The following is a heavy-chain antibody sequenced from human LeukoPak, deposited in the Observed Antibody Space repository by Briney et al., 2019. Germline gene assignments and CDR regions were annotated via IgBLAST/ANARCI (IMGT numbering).Heavy chain of an antibody. Sequence: PGGSLRLSCAASGFTFSSYSMNWVRQAPGKGLEWVSSISSSNSYIYYADSVKGRFTISRDNAKNSLYLQMNSLRAEDTAVYYCARSIARFWSGLDYWGQGTLVTVSS. J-gene: IGHJ4*02. D-gene: IGHD3-3*01. CDR1: GFTFSSYS. CDR2: ISSSNSYI. CDR3: ARSIARFWSGLDY. V-gene: IGHV3-21*04.